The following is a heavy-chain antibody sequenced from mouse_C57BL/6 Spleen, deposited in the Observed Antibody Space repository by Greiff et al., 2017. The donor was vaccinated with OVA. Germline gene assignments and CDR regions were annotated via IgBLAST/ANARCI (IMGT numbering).Heavy chain of an antibody. CDR1: GYTFTSYW. CDR2: IDPNSGGT. CDR3: ARLRYSNYGYAMDD. Sequence: QVQLQQPGAELVKPGASVKLSCKASGYTFTSYWMHWVKQRPGRGLEWIGRIDPNSGGTKYNEKFKSKATLTVDKPSSTAYMPLSRLTSEDSAVYYCARLRYSNYGYAMDDWGQGTSVTVSS. V-gene: IGHV1-72*01. J-gene: IGHJ4*01. D-gene: IGHD2-5*01.